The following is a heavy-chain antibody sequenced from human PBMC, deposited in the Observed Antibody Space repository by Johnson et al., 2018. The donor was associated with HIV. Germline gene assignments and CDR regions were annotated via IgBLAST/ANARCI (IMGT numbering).Heavy chain of an antibody. CDR1: GFTFDDCA. Sequence: LGVSCAASGFTFDDCAIHRVRQAPGKGLEWVSAISGSDTNTYYADSVKGRFTISRDNSKNTLYLQMNSLRAEDTAVYYCTTDPYGGRRDAFDIWGQGTMVTVSS. D-gene: IGHD1-26*01. J-gene: IGHJ3*02. CDR3: TTDPYGGRRDAFDI. V-gene: IGHV3-23*01. CDR2: ISGSDTNT.